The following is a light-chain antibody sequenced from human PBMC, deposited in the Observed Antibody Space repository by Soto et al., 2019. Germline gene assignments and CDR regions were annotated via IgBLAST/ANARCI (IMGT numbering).Light chain of an antibody. CDR1: FSDVGGYNY. V-gene: IGLV2-14*01. J-gene: IGLJ3*02. CDR2: EVS. CDR3: TSYTTASTWV. Sequence: QSALTQPASVAGSPGQSITISCTGTFSDVGGYNYVSWYQQHPGKAPKLIIYEVSNRPSGVSNRFSGSKSGHTASLTISGLQSEDEADYFCTSYTTASTWVFGGGTQLTVL.